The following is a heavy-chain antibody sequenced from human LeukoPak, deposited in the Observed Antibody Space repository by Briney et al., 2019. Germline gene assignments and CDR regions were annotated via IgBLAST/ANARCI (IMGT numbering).Heavy chain of an antibody. D-gene: IGHD3-22*01. CDR1: GFTFTNKF. CDR2: IYSGGST. Sequence: GGSLRLSCAASGFTFTNKFMSWGRQGPGKGLEWVSVIYSGGSTYYADSVKGRFTISRDNSRNTLYLQMNSLRPEDTAVYYCAKDLGGYFDSSRNDAFDIWGQGTMVTVSS. J-gene: IGHJ3*02. CDR3: AKDLGGYFDSSRNDAFDI. V-gene: IGHV3-53*01.